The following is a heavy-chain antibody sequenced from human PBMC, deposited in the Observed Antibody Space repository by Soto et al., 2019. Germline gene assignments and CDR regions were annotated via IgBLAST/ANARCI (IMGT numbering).Heavy chain of an antibody. V-gene: IGHV1-18*04. CDR3: ALFFHLSSSSWDYSYCMHV. Sequence: ASLKVSCKASGYTFTSYGLSWVRQAPGQGLEWMGWISAYNGNTNYAQKLQGRVTMTTDTSTSTAYMELRSLRSDDTAVYYCALFFHLSSSSWDYSYCMHVWGPGTTVTVSS. CDR1: GYTFTSYG. CDR2: ISAYNGNT. J-gene: IGHJ6*02. D-gene: IGHD6-6*01.